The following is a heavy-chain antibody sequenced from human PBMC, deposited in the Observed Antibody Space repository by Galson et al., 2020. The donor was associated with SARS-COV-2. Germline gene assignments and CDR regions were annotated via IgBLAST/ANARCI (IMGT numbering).Heavy chain of an antibody. CDR1: GDSVSSGGFS. D-gene: IGHD2-2*01. Sequence: SETLSLTCAVSGDSVSSGGFSWSWIRQPPRKELEFLGYVYPSGTSYYSPSLKSRLTMSVDESKNQFSLRLNSVTAADTAVYYCARRNTRAGCFDPWGQGTLVIVSS. CDR2: VYPSGTS. CDR3: ARRNTRAGCFDP. V-gene: IGHV4-30-4*07. J-gene: IGHJ5*02.